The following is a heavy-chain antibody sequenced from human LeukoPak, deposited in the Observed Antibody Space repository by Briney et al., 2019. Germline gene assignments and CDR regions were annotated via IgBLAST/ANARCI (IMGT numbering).Heavy chain of an antibody. Sequence: PSETLSLTCAVYGGSFSGYYWSWIRQPPGKGLEWIGEINHSGSTNYNPSLKSRVTISVDTSKNQFSLKLSSVTAADTAVYYCARVTRRYYFDYWGQGTLVTVSS. CDR2: INHSGST. J-gene: IGHJ4*02. D-gene: IGHD2-21*02. CDR3: ARVTRRYYFDY. V-gene: IGHV4-34*01. CDR1: GGSFSGYY.